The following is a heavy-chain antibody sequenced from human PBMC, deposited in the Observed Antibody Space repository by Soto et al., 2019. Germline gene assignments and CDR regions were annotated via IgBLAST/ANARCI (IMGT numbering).Heavy chain of an antibody. V-gene: IGHV3-48*01. CDR2: ISSISSTI. D-gene: IGHD4-17*01. CDR3: AIFLRTTVISADIDY. Sequence: GGSLRLSCAASGFTFSSHSMNWVRQAPGKGLEWVSYISSISSTIYYADSVRGRFTISRDNAKNSLYLQMNSLRAEDTAVYYCAIFLRTTVISADIDYWGQGAMVTVSS. J-gene: IGHJ4*02. CDR1: GFTFSSHS.